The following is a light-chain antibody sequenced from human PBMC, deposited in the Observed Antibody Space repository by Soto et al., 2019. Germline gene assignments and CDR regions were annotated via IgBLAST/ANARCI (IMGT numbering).Light chain of an antibody. CDR1: QSVDIN. Sequence: EIVLTQSPATLSVSPGERVTLSCRASQSVDINLAWYQQKPGQALRLLIYGASTRATDMPGRFSGRGAGAEFTLTISSLQSEDFAVYYCQQYRSWPRTFGQGTKVDIK. CDR3: QQYRSWPRT. V-gene: IGKV3-15*01. CDR2: GAS. J-gene: IGKJ1*01.